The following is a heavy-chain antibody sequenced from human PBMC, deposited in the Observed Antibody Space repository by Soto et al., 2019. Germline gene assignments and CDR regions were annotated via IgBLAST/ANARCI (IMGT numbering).Heavy chain of an antibody. CDR2: IKQDGSEK. D-gene: IGHD2-15*01. CDR1: GFTFSSYW. Sequence: GGSLRLSCAASGFTFSSYWMSWVRQAPGKGLEWVANIKQDGSEKYYVDSVKGRFTISRDNAKNSLYLQMNSLRAEDTAVYYCARATGSVVAATKRTEYYYYMDVWGKGTTVTVSS. J-gene: IGHJ6*03. V-gene: IGHV3-7*01. CDR3: ARATGSVVAATKRTEYYYYMDV.